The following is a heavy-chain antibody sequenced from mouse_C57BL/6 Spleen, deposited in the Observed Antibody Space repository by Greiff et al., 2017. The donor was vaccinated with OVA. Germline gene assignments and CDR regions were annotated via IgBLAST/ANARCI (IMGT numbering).Heavy chain of an antibody. J-gene: IGHJ4*01. D-gene: IGHD2-4*01. CDR1: GYAFTNYL. V-gene: IGHV1-54*01. CDR2: INPGSGGT. Sequence: QVQLQQPGAELVRPGTSVKVSCKASGYAFTNYLIEWVKQRPGQGLEWIGVINPGSGGTNYNEKFKGKATVTADKSSSTAYMQLSSLTSEYSAVYVCARSDYDYAMDYWGQGTSVTVSS. CDR3: ARSDYDYAMDY.